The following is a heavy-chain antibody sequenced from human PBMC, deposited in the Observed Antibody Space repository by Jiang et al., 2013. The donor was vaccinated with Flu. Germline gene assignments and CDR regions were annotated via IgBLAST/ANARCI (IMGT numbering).Heavy chain of an antibody. CDR2: VSTSGST. V-gene: IGHV4-61*02. CDR1: GVSVSDGFYY. CDR3: ARVGGYDYGDYSLDY. Sequence: PGLVKPSQTLSLTCTVSGVSVSDGFYYWNWIRQPTGKGLEWIGRVSTSGSTNYNPSLKSRVSILLDKSKNDFFLRLSSVTAADTAVYYCARVGGYDYGDYSLDYWGQGTRVTVSS. J-gene: IGHJ4*02. D-gene: IGHD4-17*01.